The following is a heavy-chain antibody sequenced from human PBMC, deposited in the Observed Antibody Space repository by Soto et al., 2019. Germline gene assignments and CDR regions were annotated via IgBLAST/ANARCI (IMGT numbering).Heavy chain of an antibody. CDR3: AKTRGYEPYYYGLDV. CDR2: IWSDGSEK. J-gene: IGHJ6*02. D-gene: IGHD5-12*01. V-gene: IGHV3-30*02. Sequence: TGGSLRLSCAASGFNFRNYAMHWVRQAPGKGLEWVAVIWSDGSEKYYGASVKGRFTISRDNSKNTLYLQMNSLRAEDTAVYYCAKTRGYEPYYYGLDVWGQGTMVTVSS. CDR1: GFNFRNYA.